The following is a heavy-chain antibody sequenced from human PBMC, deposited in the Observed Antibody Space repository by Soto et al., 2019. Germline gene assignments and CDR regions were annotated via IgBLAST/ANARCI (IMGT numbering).Heavy chain of an antibody. V-gene: IGHV4-4*02. J-gene: IGHJ5*01. CDR2: IYHSGIT. CDR3: ARGVGAYSYGRLDS. Sequence: SETLARTCGVSGGSRRRSNWWSWVCQPPGKGLEGIGEIYHSGITNYNQSFKSLVNISVDTSKNQFSLYLSSVTAAETAVIYCARGVGAYSYGRLDSWGQGSLVTATS. D-gene: IGHD5-18*01. CDR1: GGSRRRSNW.